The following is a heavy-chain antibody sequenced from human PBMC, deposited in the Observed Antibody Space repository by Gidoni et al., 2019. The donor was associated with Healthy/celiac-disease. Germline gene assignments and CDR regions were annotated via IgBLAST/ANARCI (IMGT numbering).Heavy chain of an antibody. CDR2: IYYSGST. Sequence: QLQLQESGPGLVKPSETLSLTCTVSGGSISSSSYYWGWIRQPPGKGLEWIGSIYYSGSTYYNPSLKSRVTISVDTSKNQFSLKLSSVTAADTAVYYCAGSCSGGSCYGYNWFDPWGQGTLVTVSS. D-gene: IGHD2-15*01. V-gene: IGHV4-39*01. CDR1: GGSISSSSYY. CDR3: AGSCSGGSCYGYNWFDP. J-gene: IGHJ5*02.